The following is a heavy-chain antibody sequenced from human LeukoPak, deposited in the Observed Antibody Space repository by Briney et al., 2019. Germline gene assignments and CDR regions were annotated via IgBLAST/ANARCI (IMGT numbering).Heavy chain of an antibody. Sequence: GGSLRLSCAASGFTFSSYAVHWVRQAPGKGLEWVAVISYDGRNKYYADSVKGRFAISRDDSKYTLYLQMNTLRPEDTAVYYCGKDRERYYYFGMDVWGQGTTVTVSS. CDR3: GKDRERYYYFGMDV. J-gene: IGHJ6*02. CDR2: ISYDGRNK. D-gene: IGHD1-26*01. V-gene: IGHV3-30*09. CDR1: GFTFSSYA.